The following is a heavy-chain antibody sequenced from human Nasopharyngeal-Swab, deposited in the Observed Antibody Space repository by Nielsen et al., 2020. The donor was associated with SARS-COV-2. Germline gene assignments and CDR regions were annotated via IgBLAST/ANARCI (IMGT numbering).Heavy chain of an antibody. D-gene: IGHD2-15*01. J-gene: IGHJ6*03. CDR1: GGTFNRYA. CDR3: ARESGSSQYSAYYMDV. Sequence: SVKVSCKPSGGTFNRYAFTWVRQAPGQGLEWMGRIIPAFGTTNYAQDFQGRVTITADKSTATAYMQLSSLRSEDTAVYYCARESGSSQYSAYYMDVWGKGTAVTVSS. CDR2: IIPAFGTT. V-gene: IGHV1-69*06.